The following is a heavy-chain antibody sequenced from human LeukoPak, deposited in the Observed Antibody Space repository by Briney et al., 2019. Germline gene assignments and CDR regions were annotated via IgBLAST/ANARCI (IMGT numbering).Heavy chain of an antibody. Sequence: PGGSLRLSCAASGFTFSNAWMSWVRQAPGKGLEWVGRIKSKTDGGTTDYAAPVKGRFTISRDDSKNTLYLQMNSLKTEDTAVYYCTTDIKVVINYYYYMDVWGKGTTVTVSS. V-gene: IGHV3-15*01. CDR1: GFTFSNAW. D-gene: IGHD3-22*01. J-gene: IGHJ6*03. CDR2: IKSKTDGGTT. CDR3: TTDIKVVINYYYYMDV.